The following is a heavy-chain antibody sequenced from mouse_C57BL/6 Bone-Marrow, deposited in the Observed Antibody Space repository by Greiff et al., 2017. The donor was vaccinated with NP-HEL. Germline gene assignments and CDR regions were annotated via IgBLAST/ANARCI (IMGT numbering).Heavy chain of an antibody. CDR1: GFSLTSYG. J-gene: IGHJ1*03. D-gene: IGHD1-1*01. CDR3: AKNGATVVDPHWYFDV. CDR2: IWRGGST. Sequence: QVQLQQSGPGLVQPSQSLSITCTVSGFSLTSYGVHWVRQSPGKGLEWLGVIWRGGSTDYNAALMSRLSITKDNSKSQVFFKMNSLQADDTAIYYCAKNGATVVDPHWYFDVWGTGTTVTVSS. V-gene: IGHV2-5*01.